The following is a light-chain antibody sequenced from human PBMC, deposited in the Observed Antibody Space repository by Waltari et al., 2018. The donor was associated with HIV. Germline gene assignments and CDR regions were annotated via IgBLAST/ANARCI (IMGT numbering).Light chain of an antibody. CDR1: SRDISHYKY. J-gene: IGLJ1*01. CDR2: GVS. Sequence: QSAPTQPASVSGSPGQSITISCTGTSRDISHYKYVSWYQQSPGKAPKLMIYGVSHRPSGVANRYSCSKSGNTASLTISGLQAEDEADYYCSSYISTTTLFGTGTKVTVL. V-gene: IGLV2-14*01. CDR3: SSYISTTTL.